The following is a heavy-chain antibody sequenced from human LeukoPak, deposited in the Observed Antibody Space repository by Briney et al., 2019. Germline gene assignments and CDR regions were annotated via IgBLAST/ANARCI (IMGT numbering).Heavy chain of an antibody. CDR2: IYYSGST. CDR3: ASGYSYGYVGSYYYYMDV. CDR1: GGSISSYY. Sequence: SETLSLTCTVSGGSISSYYWSWIRQPPGKGLEWIGYIYYSGSTNYNPSLKSRVTISVGTSKSQFSLKLSSVTAADTAVYYCASGYSYGYVGSYYYYMDVWGKGTTVTVSS. V-gene: IGHV4-59*01. D-gene: IGHD5-18*01. J-gene: IGHJ6*03.